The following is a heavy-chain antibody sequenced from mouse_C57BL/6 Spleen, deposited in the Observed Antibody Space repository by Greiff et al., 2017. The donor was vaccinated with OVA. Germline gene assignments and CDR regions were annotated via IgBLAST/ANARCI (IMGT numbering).Heavy chain of an antibody. CDR3: TRSEYEYDGGRGYYFDY. Sequence: QVQLQQSGAELVRPGASVTLSCKASGYTFTDYEMHWVKQTPVHGLEWIGAIDPETGGTAYNQKFKGKAILTADKSSSTAYMELRSLTSEDSAVYYCTRSEYEYDGGRGYYFDYWGQGTTLTVSS. J-gene: IGHJ2*01. D-gene: IGHD2-4*01. CDR2: IDPETGGT. CDR1: GYTFTDYE. V-gene: IGHV1-15*01.